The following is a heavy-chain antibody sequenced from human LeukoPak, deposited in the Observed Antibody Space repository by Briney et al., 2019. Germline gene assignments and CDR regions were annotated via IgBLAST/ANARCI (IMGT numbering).Heavy chain of an antibody. CDR3: ARARGGRSTGADY. J-gene: IGHJ4*02. Sequence: ASVKVSCEASGYTFTGYYMHWVRQAPGQGLEWMGWINPNSGGTNYAQKFQGRVTMTRDTSISTAYMELSRLRSDDTAVYYCARARGGRSTGADYWGQGTLVTVSS. CDR2: INPNSGGT. CDR1: GYTFTGYY. D-gene: IGHD1-26*01. V-gene: IGHV1-2*02.